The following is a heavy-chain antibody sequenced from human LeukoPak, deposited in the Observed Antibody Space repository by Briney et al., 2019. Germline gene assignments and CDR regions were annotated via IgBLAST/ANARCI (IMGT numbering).Heavy chain of an antibody. V-gene: IGHV4-38-2*01. CDR2: IYHSGST. D-gene: IGHD3-22*01. CDR1: GGSFSGYY. CDR3: ARVNRSGYYYYYYYMDV. J-gene: IGHJ6*03. Sequence: SETLSLTCAVYGGSFSGYYWGWIRQPPGKGLEWIGSIYHSGSTYYNPSLKSRVTISVDTSKNQFSLKLSSVTAADTAVYYCARVNRSGYYYYYYYMDVWGKGTTVTVSS.